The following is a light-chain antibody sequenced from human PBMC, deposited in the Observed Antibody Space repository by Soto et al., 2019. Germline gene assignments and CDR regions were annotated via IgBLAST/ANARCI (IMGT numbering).Light chain of an antibody. V-gene: IGKV3-20*01. CDR2: GAS. J-gene: IGKJ4*01. CDR3: QQYDSSPLT. CDR1: QSVSSSF. Sequence: EIVLTQSPGTLSLSPGERATLSCRASQSVSSSFLAWYQQKPSQAPRLLIYGASSRATGIPDRFSGSGSRTDFTLTISRLEPEDVAVYYWQQYDSSPLTFGGGTKVEIK.